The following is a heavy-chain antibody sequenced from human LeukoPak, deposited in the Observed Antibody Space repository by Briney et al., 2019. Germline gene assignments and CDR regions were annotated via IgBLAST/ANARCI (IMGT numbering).Heavy chain of an antibody. CDR3: ARLGFVVPAVIFDY. CDR1: GFTVSSDY. J-gene: IGHJ4*02. D-gene: IGHD2-2*02. V-gene: IGHV3-53*01. Sequence: GGSLTPSCAASGFTVSSDYTSWVSQAPGKGLEWVSVIYIGGRTYYADSVKGRFTISRDISKNTLYLQMNSLRAEDTAMYYCARLGFVVPAVIFDYWGQGTLVTVSS. CDR2: IYIGGRT.